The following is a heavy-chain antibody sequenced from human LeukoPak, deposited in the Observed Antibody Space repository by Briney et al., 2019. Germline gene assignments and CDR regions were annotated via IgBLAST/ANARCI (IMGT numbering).Heavy chain of an antibody. J-gene: IGHJ4*02. Sequence: GGSLRLSCGASGFMFRSYWMSWVRQAPGKGREWVANIKEDGSEKHHVDSVKGRFTISRDNAKNSLYLQMNSLRAEDTAVYYCARVRPAISYWGQGTLVTVSS. CDR3: ARVRPAISY. CDR2: IKEDGSEK. V-gene: IGHV3-7*01. CDR1: GFMFRSYW. D-gene: IGHD3-3*02.